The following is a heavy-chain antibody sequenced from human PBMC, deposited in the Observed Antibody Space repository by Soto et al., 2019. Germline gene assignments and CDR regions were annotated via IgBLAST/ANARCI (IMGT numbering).Heavy chain of an antibody. CDR1: GDSVSSNSAA. D-gene: IGHD2-2*01. CDR3: ARDPFFCCSSTSCLEYYYYYMDV. V-gene: IGHV6-1*01. Sequence: SQTLSLTCAISGDSVSSNSAAWNWIRQSPSRGLEWLGRTYYRSKWYNDYAVSVKSRITINPDTSKNQFSLQMNSVTPEDTAVYYCARDPFFCCSSTSCLEYYYYYMDVWGKGTTVTVSS. J-gene: IGHJ6*03. CDR2: TYYRSKWYN.